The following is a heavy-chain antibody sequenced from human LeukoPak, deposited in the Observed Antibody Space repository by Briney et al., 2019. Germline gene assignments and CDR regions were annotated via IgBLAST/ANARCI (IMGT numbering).Heavy chain of an antibody. CDR3: ARALFAGAFYGMDV. CDR2: IWSDGSNK. D-gene: IGHD3-10*01. CDR1: GFTFSNYG. V-gene: IGHV3-33*01. Sequence: GGSLRLSCAASGFTFSNYGMHWVRQAPGKGLEWVAIIWSDGSNKYYGDFVKGRFTISGDNSKNTLYLQMNSLRAEDTAVYYCARALFAGAFYGMDVWGQGTTVTVSS. J-gene: IGHJ6*02.